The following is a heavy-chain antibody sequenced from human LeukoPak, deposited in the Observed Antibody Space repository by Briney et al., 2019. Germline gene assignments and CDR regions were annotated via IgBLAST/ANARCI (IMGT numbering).Heavy chain of an antibody. J-gene: IGHJ4*02. CDR1: GFTFYTYA. D-gene: IGHD2-21*02. V-gene: IGHV3-23*01. Sequence: GGALRLSCAASGFTFYTYAMNWVRQAPGKGLQWVAAISGSGGTTYYADSVKGRFTISRDNSKNTVYLQLSSLRAEDTAVYYCAKDPSDFLVDCWGQGTLVTVSS. CDR2: ISGSGGTT. CDR3: AKDPSDFLVDC.